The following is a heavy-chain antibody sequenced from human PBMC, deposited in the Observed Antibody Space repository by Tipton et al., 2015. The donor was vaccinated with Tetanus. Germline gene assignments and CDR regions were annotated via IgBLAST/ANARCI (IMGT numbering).Heavy chain of an antibody. CDR1: GFTFSNAW. CDR2: IKSKPDGGSI. CDR3: STGGYYFDY. Sequence: SLRLSCAGSGFTFSNAWMNWVRQAPGKGLEWVGRIKSKPDGGSIDYAAPVKGRFTISRDDSKSTVYLQMNSLETADTAVYFCSTGGYYFDYWGQGTLVTVSS. V-gene: IGHV3-15*01. J-gene: IGHJ4*02. D-gene: IGHD3-16*01.